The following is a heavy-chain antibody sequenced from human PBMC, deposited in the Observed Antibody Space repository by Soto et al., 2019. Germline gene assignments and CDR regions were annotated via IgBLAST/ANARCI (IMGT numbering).Heavy chain of an antibody. CDR2: IDWDDDK. Sequence: SGPTLVNPTQTLTLTCTFSGFSPSTSGMCVSWIRQPPGKALEWLARIDWDDDKYYSTSLKTRLTISKDTSKNQVVLTMTNMDPVDTATYYCARIVVPAAKFDCWGQGTLVTVSS. V-gene: IGHV2-70*11. CDR3: ARIVVPAAKFDC. CDR1: GFSPSTSGMC. J-gene: IGHJ4*02. D-gene: IGHD2-2*01.